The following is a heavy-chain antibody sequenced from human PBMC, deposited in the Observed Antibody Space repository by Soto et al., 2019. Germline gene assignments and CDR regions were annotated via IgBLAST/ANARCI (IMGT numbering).Heavy chain of an antibody. Sequence: SETLSLTCAVYGGSFSGYYWSWIRQPPGKGLEWIGEINHSGSTNYNPSLKSRVTISVDTSKNQFSLKLSSVTAADTAVYYCARSLADYGSGSYYYFDYWGQGTLVTVS. CDR1: GGSFSGYY. CDR2: INHSGST. D-gene: IGHD3-10*01. J-gene: IGHJ4*02. CDR3: ARSLADYGSGSYYYFDY. V-gene: IGHV4-34*01.